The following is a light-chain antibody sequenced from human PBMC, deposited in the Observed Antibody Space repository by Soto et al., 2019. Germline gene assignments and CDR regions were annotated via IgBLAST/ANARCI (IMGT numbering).Light chain of an antibody. CDR1: QSVSSSY. V-gene: IGKV3-20*01. CDR2: GAS. Sequence: EIGLTQSPGTLSLSPGERATLSCRASQSVSSSYLAWYQQKPGQAPRLLIYGASSRATGIPDRFSGSGSGTDFTLTISRLGPEDFAVYYCQQYGSSPFTFGPGTKVDIK. CDR3: QQYGSSPFT. J-gene: IGKJ3*01.